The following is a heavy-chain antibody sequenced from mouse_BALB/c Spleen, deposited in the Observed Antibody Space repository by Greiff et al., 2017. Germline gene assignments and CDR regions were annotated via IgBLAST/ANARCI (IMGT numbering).Heavy chain of an antibody. CDR2: ISYDGSN. Sequence: EVHLVESGPGLVKPSQSLSLTCSVTGYSITSGYYWNWIRQFPGNKLEWMGYISYDGSNNYNPSLKNRISITRDTSKNQFFLKLNSVTTEDTATYYCAIDRYEGYFDDWGQGTTLTVSS. CDR1: GYSITSGYY. J-gene: IGHJ2*01. D-gene: IGHD2-14*01. V-gene: IGHV3-6*02. CDR3: AIDRYEGYFDD.